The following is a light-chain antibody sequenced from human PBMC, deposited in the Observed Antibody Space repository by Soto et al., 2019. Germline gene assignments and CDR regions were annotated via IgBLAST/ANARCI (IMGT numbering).Light chain of an antibody. CDR2: EVR. J-gene: IGLJ2*01. CDR3: SSYTSKSSLI. CDR1: MRDVGAYNL. Sequence: QSALTQPASVSGSPGQSITISCAGTMRDVGAYNLVSWYQQHPGRAPQLIIYEVRNRPSGISFRFSGSKSGNTASLTISGRQAEDEADDYCSSYTSKSSLIFGGGTKVTVL. V-gene: IGLV2-14*01.